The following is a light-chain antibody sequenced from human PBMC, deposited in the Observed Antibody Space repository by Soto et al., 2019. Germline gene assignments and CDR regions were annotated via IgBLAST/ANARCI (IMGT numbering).Light chain of an antibody. CDR2: GTS. CDR1: QSVTTSY. CDR3: QQYGNSPIT. Sequence: ELVLPKSPGTLSLSPGERSPLSCRSSQSVTTSYLAWYQQKPGQAPRLLIYGTSNRATGIPDRFSGSGSGTDFTLTISRLEPEEFALYYCQQYGNSPITVGQGTRLEIK. V-gene: IGKV3-20*01. J-gene: IGKJ5*01.